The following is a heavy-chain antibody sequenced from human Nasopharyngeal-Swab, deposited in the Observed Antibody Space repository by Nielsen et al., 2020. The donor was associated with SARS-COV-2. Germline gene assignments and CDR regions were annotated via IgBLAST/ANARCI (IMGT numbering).Heavy chain of an antibody. Sequence: GESLKISCSASGFTFNTYAMHWVRQAPGKGLEYVSFVSSNGGSTDYADSVKGRFTISRDNSKNTLYLQMSSLRAEDTAVYYCARHLSWWLVTSYYFDYWGQGTLVTVSS. V-gene: IGHV3-64D*08. CDR2: VSSNGGST. CDR3: ARHLSWWLVTSYYFDY. J-gene: IGHJ4*02. D-gene: IGHD6-19*01. CDR1: GFTFNTYA.